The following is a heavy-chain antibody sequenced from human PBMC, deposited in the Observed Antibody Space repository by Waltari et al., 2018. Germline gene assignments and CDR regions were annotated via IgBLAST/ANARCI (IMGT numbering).Heavy chain of an antibody. Sequence: EVQLLESGGGLVQPGGSLRLSCAASGFTFSSFALSWVRQAPGKGLEWVSAISGSGGSTYYADSVKGRFTISRDNSKNTLYLQMNSLRAEDTAVYYCAKLFRSYGDYFDYWGQGTLVTVSS. CDR3: AKLFRSYGDYFDY. D-gene: IGHD4-17*01. CDR2: ISGSGGST. J-gene: IGHJ4*02. CDR1: GFTFSSFA. V-gene: IGHV3-23*01.